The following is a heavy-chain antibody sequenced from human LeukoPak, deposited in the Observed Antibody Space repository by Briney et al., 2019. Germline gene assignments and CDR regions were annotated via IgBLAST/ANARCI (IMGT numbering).Heavy chain of an antibody. CDR3: AKAVSSSSYLFDY. J-gene: IGHJ4*02. D-gene: IGHD6-6*01. Sequence: GGSLRLSCAASGFTFRSYWMHWVRQAPGKGLVWVSRIDSYGSTNYADSVKGRFTISRDNAKNSLYLQMNSLRAEDTALYYCAKAVSSSSYLFDYWGQGTLVTVSS. CDR2: IDSYGST. CDR1: GFTFRSYW. V-gene: IGHV3-74*01.